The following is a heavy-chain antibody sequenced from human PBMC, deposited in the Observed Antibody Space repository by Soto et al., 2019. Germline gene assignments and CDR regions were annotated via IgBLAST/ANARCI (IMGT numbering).Heavy chain of an antibody. CDR3: AREKAPYYDFWSGYHYYGMDV. CDR2: INSDGSST. J-gene: IGHJ6*02. CDR1: GFTFSSYW. Sequence: GSLRRSCASSGFTFSSYWMHWVRQSPGKVLVWVSRINSDGSSTSYADSVKGRFTISRDNAKNTLYLQMNSLRAEDTAVYYCAREKAPYYDFWSGYHYYGMDVWGQGTTVTSP. D-gene: IGHD3-3*01. V-gene: IGHV3-74*01.